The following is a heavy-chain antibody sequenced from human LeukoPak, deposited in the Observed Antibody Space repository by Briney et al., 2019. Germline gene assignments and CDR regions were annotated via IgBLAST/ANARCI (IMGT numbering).Heavy chain of an antibody. D-gene: IGHD2-2*01. CDR2: ISGGGGSA. V-gene: IGHV3-23*01. Sequence: GGSLRLSCAASGFTFSSYPMSWVRQAPAKGLQWVSAISGGGGSAYYADSVKGRFTIPRDNSRSTLYLQLNSLRAEDTAIYYCAARPLMPPRFDYWGQGTLVTVSS. CDR1: GFTFSSYP. CDR3: AARPLMPPRFDY. J-gene: IGHJ4*02.